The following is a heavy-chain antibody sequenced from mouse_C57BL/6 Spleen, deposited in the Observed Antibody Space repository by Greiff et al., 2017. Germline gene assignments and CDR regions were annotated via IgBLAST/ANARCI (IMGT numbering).Heavy chain of an antibody. D-gene: IGHD4-1*01. Sequence: EVKVVESGGGLVKPGGSLKLSCAASGFTFSSYAMSWVRQTPEKRLEWVATISDGGSYTYYPDNVKGRFTISRDNAKNNLYLQMSHLKSEDTAMYYCARELTGLSMDYWGQGTSVTVSS. CDR2: ISDGGSYT. CDR3: ARELTGLSMDY. V-gene: IGHV5-4*03. CDR1: GFTFSSYA. J-gene: IGHJ4*01.